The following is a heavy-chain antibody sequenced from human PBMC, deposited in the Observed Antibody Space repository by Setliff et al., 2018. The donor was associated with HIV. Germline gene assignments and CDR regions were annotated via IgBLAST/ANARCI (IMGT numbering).Heavy chain of an antibody. J-gene: IGHJ4*02. CDR3: ARELRHYSDNSAYYSYFDY. CDR1: GGSISSSSYY. D-gene: IGHD3-22*01. V-gene: IGHV4-39*07. CDR2: IYYSGSSGGT. Sequence: SETLSLTCTVSGGSISSSSYYWVWIRQPPGKGLEWIGSIYYSGSSGGTYYNPSLKSRVTISVDTSKNQFSLKLSSVTAADTAVYYCARELRHYSDNSAYYSYFDYWGQGTLVTVSS.